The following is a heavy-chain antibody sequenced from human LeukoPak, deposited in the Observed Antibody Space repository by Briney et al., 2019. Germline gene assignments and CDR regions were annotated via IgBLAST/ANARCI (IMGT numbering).Heavy chain of an antibody. CDR3: TRDANWAVNDY. CDR1: GFTFSDYW. V-gene: IGHV3-74*01. D-gene: IGHD3-16*01. CDR2: INGDGTYT. J-gene: IGHJ4*02. Sequence: RGSLRLSCTTSGFTFSDYWMHWVRQIPGKGLLWVTRINGDGTYTNYAGSVRGRFTISRDNAKNTVYLQMNSLRVDDTAVYYCTRDANWAVNDYWGQGTLVTVSS.